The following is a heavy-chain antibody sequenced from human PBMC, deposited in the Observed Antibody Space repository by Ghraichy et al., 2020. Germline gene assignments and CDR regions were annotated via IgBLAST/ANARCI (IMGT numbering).Heavy chain of an antibody. CDR1: GFTFSSYS. Sequence: GGSLRLSCAASGFTFSSYSMNWVRQAPGKGLEWVSSISSSSSYIYYADSVKGRFTISRDNAKNSLYLQMNSLRAEDTAVYYCARRWANGNYYYYYYMDVWGKGTTVTVSS. J-gene: IGHJ6*03. V-gene: IGHV3-21*01. CDR2: ISSSSSYI. D-gene: IGHD2-8*01. CDR3: ARRWANGNYYYYYYMDV.